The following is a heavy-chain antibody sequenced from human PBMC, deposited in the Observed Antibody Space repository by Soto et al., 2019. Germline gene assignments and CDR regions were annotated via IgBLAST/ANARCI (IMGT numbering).Heavy chain of an antibody. J-gene: IGHJ6*03. D-gene: IGHD6-13*01. CDR1: GVTFDDYA. CDR3: ARTGYSSSWAKPYYMDV. V-gene: IGHV3-9*01. Sequence: EVQLVESGGGLVQPGRSLRLSCAASGVTFDDYAMHWVRQAPGKGLEWVSGISWNSGSIGYADSVKGRFTISRDNAKNSPYLQMNSLRAEDTALYYCARTGYSSSWAKPYYMDVWGKGTTVTVSS. CDR2: ISWNSGSI.